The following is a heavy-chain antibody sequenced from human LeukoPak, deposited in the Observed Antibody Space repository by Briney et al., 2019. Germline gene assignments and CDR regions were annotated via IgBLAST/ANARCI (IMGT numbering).Heavy chain of an antibody. J-gene: IGHJ5*02. CDR1: GYSFTSYW. D-gene: IGHD6-19*01. V-gene: IGHV5-51*01. CDR2: IYPGDSDT. CDR3: ARPQAVAGSGFDP. Sequence: GESLKISCKGSGYSFTSYWIGWVRQMPGKGLERMGIIYPGDSDTRYSPSFQGQVTISADKSISTAYLQWSSLKASDTAMYYCARPQAVAGSGFDPWGQGTLVTVSS.